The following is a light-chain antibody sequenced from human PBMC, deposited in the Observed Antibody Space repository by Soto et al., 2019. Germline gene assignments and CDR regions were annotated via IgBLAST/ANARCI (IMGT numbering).Light chain of an antibody. CDR3: SSYTSSSTDV. CDR2: DVS. CDR1: SSDVGGYNY. V-gene: IGLV2-14*01. J-gene: IGLJ1*01. Sequence: QSALTQPASVSGSPGQSVTISCTGTSSDVGGYNYVYWYHQHPGTAPKLMIYDVSNRPSGVSNRFSGSTSGNTASLTISGLQAEDEAYYYCSSYTSSSTDVFGTGTKLTVL.